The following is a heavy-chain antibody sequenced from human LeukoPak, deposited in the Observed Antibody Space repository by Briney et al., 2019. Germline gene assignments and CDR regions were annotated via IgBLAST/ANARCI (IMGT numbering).Heavy chain of an antibody. J-gene: IGHJ4*02. CDR3: ARPRYDSSSYYFDY. D-gene: IGHD3-22*01. V-gene: IGHV1-8*01. CDR1: GYTFTSYD. Sequence: VASVKVSCKASGYTFTSYDINWVRQATGQGLEWMGWMNPNSGNTGYAQKFQGRVTMTRNTSISTAYMELSNLKASDTAMYYCARPRYDSSSYYFDYWGQGTLVTVSS. CDR2: MNPNSGNT.